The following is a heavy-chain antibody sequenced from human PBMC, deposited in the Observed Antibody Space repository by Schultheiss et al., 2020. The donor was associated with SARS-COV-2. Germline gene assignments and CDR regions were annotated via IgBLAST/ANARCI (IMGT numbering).Heavy chain of an antibody. CDR3: ARSGRNCSGPV. CDR1: EFTFSSYS. CDR2: ISSSADTI. Sequence: GGSLRLSCAASEFTFSSYSMNWVRQAPGKGLEWVSYISSSADTIYYADSVKGRFTISRDNAKNSLYLQMNSLRAEDTAVYYCARSGRNCSGPVWGQGTTVTVSS. J-gene: IGHJ6*02. V-gene: IGHV3-48*04. D-gene: IGHD2-15*01.